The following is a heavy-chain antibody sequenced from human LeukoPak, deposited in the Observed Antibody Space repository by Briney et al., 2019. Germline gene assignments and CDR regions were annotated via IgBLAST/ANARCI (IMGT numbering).Heavy chain of an antibody. V-gene: IGHV4-39*07. D-gene: IGHD6-19*01. Sequence: SETLSLTCTVSGGSISSSSYYWGWIRQPTGKGLEWIGSIYYSGSTYYNPSLKSRVTMSVDTSKNQFSLKLSSVTAADTAVYYCARDPHSSGWYNWFDPWGQGTLVTVSS. CDR2: IYYSGST. CDR1: GGSISSSSYY. CDR3: ARDPHSSGWYNWFDP. J-gene: IGHJ5*02.